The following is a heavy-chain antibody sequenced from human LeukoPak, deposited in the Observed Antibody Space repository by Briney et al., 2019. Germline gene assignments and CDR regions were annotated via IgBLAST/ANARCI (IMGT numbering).Heavy chain of an antibody. CDR1: GYTHTELS. Sequence: ASVKVSCKVSGYTHTELSMHWVRQAPGKGLEWMGGFDPEDGETIYAQKFQGRVTMTEDTSTDTAYMELSSLRSEDTAVYYCATALIGSGSYFLYYFDYWGQGTLVTVSS. CDR2: FDPEDGET. V-gene: IGHV1-24*01. J-gene: IGHJ4*02. D-gene: IGHD3-10*01. CDR3: ATALIGSGSYFLYYFDY.